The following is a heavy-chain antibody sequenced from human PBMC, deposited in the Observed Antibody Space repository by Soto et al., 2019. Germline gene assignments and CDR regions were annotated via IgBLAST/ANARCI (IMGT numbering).Heavy chain of an antibody. CDR3: ARHSALGYYFDY. J-gene: IGHJ4*02. V-gene: IGHV4-30-2*06. Sequence: SETLSLTCVVSGGSVSSGGYSWSWIRQSPEKGLEWIGYIYHTGNAYYTPSLKSRVTMSVDKSNNQFSLKLSSLTAADTAVYYCARHSALGYYFDYWGQGTLVTVSS. CDR1: GGSVSSGGYS. D-gene: IGHD3-16*02. CDR2: IYHTGNA.